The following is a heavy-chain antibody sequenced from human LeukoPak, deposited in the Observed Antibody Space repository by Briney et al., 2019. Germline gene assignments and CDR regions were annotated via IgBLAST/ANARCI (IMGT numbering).Heavy chain of an antibody. D-gene: IGHD6-13*01. CDR2: ISAYNGNT. Sequence: GASVKVSCTASGYTFTNNAINWVRQAPGQELEWMGWISAYNGNTNYAQKLQGRVTMTTDTSTSTAYMELRSLRSDDTAVYYCARDGPYSSISGRFDYWGQGTLVTVSS. CDR3: ARDGPYSSISGRFDY. J-gene: IGHJ4*02. V-gene: IGHV1-18*01. CDR1: GYTFTNNA.